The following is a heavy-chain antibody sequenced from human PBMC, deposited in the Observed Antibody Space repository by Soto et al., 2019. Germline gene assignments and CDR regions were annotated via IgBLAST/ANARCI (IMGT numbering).Heavy chain of an antibody. CDR1: GFTFSNYW. V-gene: IGHV3-74*01. J-gene: IGHJ3*01. D-gene: IGHD1-1*01. CDR2: SKGDGSST. CDR3: ASGIPGHYAFDV. Sequence: EVQLVESGGGLVQPGGSLRLSCAAAGFTFSNYWMHWVRQVPGKGLVWVARSKGDGSSTDYADYVKGRITISRDNAQNRLFVQINSLTAEDTAVYSCASGIPGHYAFDVWGQGTMVTVSS.